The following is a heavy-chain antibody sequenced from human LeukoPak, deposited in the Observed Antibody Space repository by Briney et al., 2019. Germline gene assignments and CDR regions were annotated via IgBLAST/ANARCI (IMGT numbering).Heavy chain of an antibody. V-gene: IGHV4-59*01. CDR3: ARDYYGSGSYYNGPSYFDY. CDR2: IYYSGST. CDR1: GGSISSYY. J-gene: IGHJ4*02. Sequence: SETLSLTCTVSGGSISSYYWSWIRQPPGKGLEWIGYIYYSGSTNYNPSLKSRVTISVDTSKNQFSLKLSSVTAADTAVYYCARDYYGSGSYYNGPSYFDYWGQGTLVTVSS. D-gene: IGHD3-10*01.